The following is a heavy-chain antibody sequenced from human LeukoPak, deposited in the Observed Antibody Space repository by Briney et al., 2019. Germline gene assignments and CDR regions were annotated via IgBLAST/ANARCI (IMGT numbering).Heavy chain of an antibody. CDR1: GFTFSSCW. V-gene: IGHV3-74*01. J-gene: IGHJ4*01. D-gene: IGHD3-10*01. CDR3: GRALVRSSGNYYFDY. CDR2: INSDGSST. Sequence: GGSLRLSCAASGFTFSSCWMHWVRQPPGKGLVWVSRINSDGSSTSYADSVKGRFTISRDNAKNTLYLQMNSLRAEDTAVYYCGRALVRSSGNYYFDYWGQGTLVTVSS.